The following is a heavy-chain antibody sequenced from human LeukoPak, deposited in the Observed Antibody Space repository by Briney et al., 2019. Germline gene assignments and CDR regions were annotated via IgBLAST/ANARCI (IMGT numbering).Heavy chain of an antibody. V-gene: IGHV3-23*01. CDR2: ISGSGGST. CDR1: GFTFSSYA. CDR3: ANAAPIVVVPAAMPLSDY. J-gene: IGHJ4*02. D-gene: IGHD2-2*01. Sequence: SGGSLRLSCAASGFTFSSYAMSWVRQAPGKGLEWVSAISGSGGSTYYADSVKGRFTISRDNSKNTLYLQMNSLRAEDTAVYYCANAAPIVVVPAAMPLSDYWGQGTLVTVSS.